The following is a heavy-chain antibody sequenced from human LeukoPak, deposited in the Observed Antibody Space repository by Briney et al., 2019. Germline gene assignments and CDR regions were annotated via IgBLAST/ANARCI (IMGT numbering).Heavy chain of an antibody. D-gene: IGHD2-8*01. CDR3: VRDVSRRMGMDV. J-gene: IGHJ6*02. CDR2: ISPVSTYT. V-gene: IGHV3-21*01. CDR1: GFTFSGYA. Sequence: GGSLRLSCAGSGFTFSGYAMSWVRQAPGKGLEWVSTISPVSTYTWYAESVKGRFTISRDNPKNSLYLQMNSLRAEDTAVYYCVRDVSRRMGMDVWGQGTTVTVSS.